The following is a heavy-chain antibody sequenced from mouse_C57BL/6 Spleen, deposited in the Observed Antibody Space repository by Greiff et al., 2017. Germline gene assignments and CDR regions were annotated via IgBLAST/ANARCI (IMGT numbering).Heavy chain of an antibody. CDR3: ARGGYYGSRAWFAY. D-gene: IGHD1-1*01. J-gene: IGHJ3*01. V-gene: IGHV1-50*01. CDR2: IDPSDSYT. CDR1: GYTFTSYW. Sequence: QVQLQQSGAELVKPGASVKLSCKASGYTFTSYWMQWVKQRPGQGLEWIGEIDPSDSYTNYNQKFKGKATLTVDTSSSTAYMQLSSLTSEDAAVYYCARGGYYGSRAWFAYWGQGTLVTVSA.